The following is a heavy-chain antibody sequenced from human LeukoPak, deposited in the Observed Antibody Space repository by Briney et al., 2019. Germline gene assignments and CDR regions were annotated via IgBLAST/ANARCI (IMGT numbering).Heavy chain of an antibody. CDR3: AREERDTARLPYYDH. D-gene: IGHD5-18*01. CDR1: GFTFSSCE. Sequence: PGGSLRLLCAASGFTFSSCEMNWVRQAPGKGLEWVSYIGGPGSNVYYADSVKGRFTVSRDNAMNSLYLQMNSLRAEDTAVYYCAREERDTARLPYYDHWGQGTLVTVSS. CDR2: IGGPGSNV. J-gene: IGHJ4*02. V-gene: IGHV3-48*03.